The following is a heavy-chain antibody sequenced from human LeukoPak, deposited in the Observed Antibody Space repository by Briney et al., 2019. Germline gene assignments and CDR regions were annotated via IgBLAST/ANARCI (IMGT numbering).Heavy chain of an antibody. Sequence: SETLSLTCSVSDDSITIYYWTWIRQPPGKGLEWIGYIDHTGTTNYNPSLNSRVTISRDTSKNQFSLKLSSVTAADTAVYYCARARRWNAAVEGWWFDPWGQGTLVTVSS. CDR3: ARARRWNAAVEGWWFDP. CDR1: DDSITIYY. V-gene: IGHV4-59*01. J-gene: IGHJ5*02. CDR2: IDHTGTT. D-gene: IGHD1-1*01.